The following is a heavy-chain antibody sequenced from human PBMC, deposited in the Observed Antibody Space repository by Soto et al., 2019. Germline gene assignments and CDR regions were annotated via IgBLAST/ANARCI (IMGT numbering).Heavy chain of an antibody. Sequence: GGSLRLSCAASGFTFSSYWMSWVRQAPGKGLEWVANIKQDGSEKYYVDSVKGRFTISRDNAKNSLYLQMNSLRAEDTAGYYCARDLPAQIAAARENYFDYWGQGTLVTVSS. CDR2: IKQDGSEK. V-gene: IGHV3-7*01. D-gene: IGHD6-13*01. CDR3: ARDLPAQIAAARENYFDY. CDR1: GFTFSSYW. J-gene: IGHJ4*02.